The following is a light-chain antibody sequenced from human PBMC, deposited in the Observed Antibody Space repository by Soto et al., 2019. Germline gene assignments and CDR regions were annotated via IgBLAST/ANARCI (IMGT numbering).Light chain of an antibody. CDR3: EQLNSFVIA. CDR1: QGISSY. Sequence: QLTQPPSSLPATVEDRDTISCRASQGISSYLAWYQQKPGKAPKLLIYAAATWQRGVPSGFRGSGSGAEFTLTMSSLQPGDVASYCCEQLNSFVIAFGQGTRLEIK. CDR2: AAA. J-gene: IGKJ5*01. V-gene: IGKV1-9*01.